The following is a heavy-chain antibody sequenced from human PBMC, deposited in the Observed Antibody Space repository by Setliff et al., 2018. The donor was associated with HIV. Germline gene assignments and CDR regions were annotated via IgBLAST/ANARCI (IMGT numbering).Heavy chain of an antibody. CDR2: IYTSGIT. J-gene: IGHJ3*02. D-gene: IGHD2-15*01. CDR1: GDSISSYY. CDR3: ARAGAATRKAFDI. V-gene: IGHV4-4*08. Sequence: SETLSLTCTVSGDSISSYYWSWIRQPPGKGLEWIGYIYTSGITDYNPSLKSRVTISGDASKNQFSLKLSSVTAADTAVYYCARAGAATRKAFDIWGQGTMVTVSS.